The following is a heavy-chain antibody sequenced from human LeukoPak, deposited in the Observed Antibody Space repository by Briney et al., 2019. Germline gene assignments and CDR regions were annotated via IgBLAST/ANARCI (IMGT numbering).Heavy chain of an antibody. CDR3: AREGGITVFGVAQPGGAFDI. Sequence: ASVKVSCKASGYTFTSYDINWVRQATGQGLEWMGWMHPNSGNTGYAQNFQGRVTMTRNTSISTAYMELSSLRSEDTAVYYCAREGGITVFGVAQPGGAFDIWGQGTMVTVSS. V-gene: IGHV1-8*01. CDR2: MHPNSGNT. J-gene: IGHJ3*02. CDR1: GYTFTSYD. D-gene: IGHD3-3*01.